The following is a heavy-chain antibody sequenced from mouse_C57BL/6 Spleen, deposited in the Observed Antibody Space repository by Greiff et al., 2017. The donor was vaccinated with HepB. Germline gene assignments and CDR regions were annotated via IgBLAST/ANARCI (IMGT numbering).Heavy chain of an antibody. Sequence: VKLMESGAELVKPGASVKLSCKASGYTFTEYTIHWVKQRSGQGLEWIGWFYPGSGSIKYNEKFKDKATLTADKSSSTVYMELSRLTSEDSAVYFCARHEDRTTVVATDTYAMDYWGQGTSVTVSS. V-gene: IGHV1-62-2*01. CDR1: GYTFTEYT. CDR2: FYPGSGSI. D-gene: IGHD1-1*01. J-gene: IGHJ4*01. CDR3: ARHEDRTTVVATDTYAMDY.